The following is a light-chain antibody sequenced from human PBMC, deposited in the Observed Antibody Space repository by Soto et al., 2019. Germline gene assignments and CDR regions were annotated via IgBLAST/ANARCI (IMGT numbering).Light chain of an antibody. CDR2: DVS. J-gene: IGLJ1*01. V-gene: IGLV2-11*01. CDR1: STDVGGYNY. Sequence: QSALTQPRSVSGSPGQSVTTSCTGTSTDVGGYNYVSWYQQHPGKVPKLMLYDVSKRPSGVPDRFSGSKSGNTASLTISGLQAEDEADYYCCSYAGRDTLYVFGSGTTLTVL. CDR3: CSYAGRDTLYV.